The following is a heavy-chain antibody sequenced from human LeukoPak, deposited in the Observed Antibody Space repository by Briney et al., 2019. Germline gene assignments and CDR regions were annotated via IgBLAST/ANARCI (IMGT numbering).Heavy chain of an antibody. D-gene: IGHD6-19*01. J-gene: IGHJ4*02. CDR3: ARDLFGVAGTTVDY. Sequence: PGGSLRLSCAASGFTFSSYAMHWVRQAPGKGLEWVAVISYDGSNKYYADSVKGRFTISRDNSKNTLYLQMNSLRAEDTAVYYCARDLFGVAGTTVDYWGQGTLVTVSS. CDR1: GFTFSSYA. CDR2: ISYDGSNK. V-gene: IGHV3-30-3*01.